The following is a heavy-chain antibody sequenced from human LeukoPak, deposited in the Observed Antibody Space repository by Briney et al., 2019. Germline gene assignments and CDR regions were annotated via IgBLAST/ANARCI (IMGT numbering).Heavy chain of an antibody. CDR1: GGSISSSF. Sequence: SETLSLTCSVSGGSISSSFWSWIRQPAEKGLEWIGRIYADGSTNYNPSLKSRITISLDTPENQVSLKLTSVTAADTAVYFCARAPSGCGGTCAFDRWGQGTLVTVSS. V-gene: IGHV4-4*07. D-gene: IGHD2-15*01. CDR3: ARAPSGCGGTCAFDR. CDR2: IYADGST. J-gene: IGHJ5*02.